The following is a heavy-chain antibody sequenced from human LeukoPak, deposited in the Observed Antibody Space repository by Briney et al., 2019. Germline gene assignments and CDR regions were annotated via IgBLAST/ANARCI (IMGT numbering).Heavy chain of an antibody. Sequence: GASVKLSCKASGGTFSSYAISWVRQAPGQGLEWMGGIILIFGTANYAQKVQGRVTITADESTSTAYMELSSLRSEDTAVYYCARASESGSYHAPFDYWGQGTLVTVSS. CDR1: GGTFSSYA. J-gene: IGHJ4*02. D-gene: IGHD3-10*01. CDR2: IILIFGTA. V-gene: IGHV1-69*13. CDR3: ARASESGSYHAPFDY.